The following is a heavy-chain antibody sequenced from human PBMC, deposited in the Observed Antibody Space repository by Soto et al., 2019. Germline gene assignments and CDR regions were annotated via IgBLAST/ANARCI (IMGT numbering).Heavy chain of an antibody. Sequence: SQTLSLTCAISGASVSSKSAAWNWIRQSPSRGLEWLGRTYYRSKWYNDYAVSVKGRITINPDTSKNQFSLHLTSVSPEDTAVYYCTRNLYGMDVWGQGNPGHRLL. V-gene: IGHV6-1*01. CDR3: TRNLYGMDV. J-gene: IGHJ6*02. CDR2: TYYRSKWYN. CDR1: GASVSSKSAA.